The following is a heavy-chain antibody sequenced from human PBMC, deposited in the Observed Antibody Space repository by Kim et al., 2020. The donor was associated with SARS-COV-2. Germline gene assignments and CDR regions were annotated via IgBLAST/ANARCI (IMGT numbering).Heavy chain of an antibody. V-gene: IGHV4-59*08. Sequence: SETLSLTCTVSGGSISSYYWSWIRQPPGKGLEWIGYIYYSGSTNYNPSLKSRVTISVDTSKNQFSLKLSSVTAADTAVYYCARRGGVAARRKDAFDIWG. CDR3: ARRGGVAARRKDAFDI. J-gene: IGHJ3*02. CDR2: IYYSGST. CDR1: GGSISSYY. D-gene: IGHD6-6*01.